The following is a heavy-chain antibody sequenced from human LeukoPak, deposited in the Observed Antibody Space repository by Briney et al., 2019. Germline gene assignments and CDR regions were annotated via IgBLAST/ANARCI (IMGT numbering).Heavy chain of an antibody. CDR2: IKQGGSEI. D-gene: IGHD5-12*01. Sequence: GGSLRLSCAPSGSTFSNYWMGWARHSPGKGLGWLAKIKQGGSEIYYVDSVKGRFTISRDTAKDSLYLQMNSLRAEDTAVYYCARDRGHSGYDLYDYWGQGTLVTVSS. V-gene: IGHV3-7*01. J-gene: IGHJ4*02. CDR3: ARDRGHSGYDLYDY. CDR1: GSTFSNYW.